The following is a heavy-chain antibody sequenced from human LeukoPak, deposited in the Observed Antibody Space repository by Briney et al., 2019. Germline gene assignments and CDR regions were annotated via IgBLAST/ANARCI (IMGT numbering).Heavy chain of an antibody. D-gene: IGHD5-18*01. Sequence: SGQTLSHPTPTLTLTCTFSGFSRRTSGMRVRWIRQPPAKALGWLARIDWDDDKFYSTSLKTRLTISKDAPKNQVVLTMTTMDPLDTGMYYCARMGEYSYGGLYYFVYWAQGTLVTVSS. J-gene: IGHJ4*02. CDR2: IDWDDDK. V-gene: IGHV2-70*04. CDR1: GFSRRTSGMR. CDR3: ARMGEYSYGGLYYFVY.